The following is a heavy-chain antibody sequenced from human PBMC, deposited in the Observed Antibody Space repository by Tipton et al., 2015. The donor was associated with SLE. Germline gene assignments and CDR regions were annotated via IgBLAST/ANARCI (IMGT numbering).Heavy chain of an antibody. D-gene: IGHD3-22*01. V-gene: IGHV4-39*07. CDR1: GGSISSTTYY. CDR2: IYTSEST. CDR3: ARDDPDGESSGIPGDY. J-gene: IGHJ4*02. Sequence: TLSLTCTVSGGSISSTTYYWGWIRQSPGKGLEWIGNIYTSESTTYNPSLKSRVNISADTSKNQFSLRLTSVTAADTAVYYCARDDPDGESSGIPGDYWGQGTLVTVSS.